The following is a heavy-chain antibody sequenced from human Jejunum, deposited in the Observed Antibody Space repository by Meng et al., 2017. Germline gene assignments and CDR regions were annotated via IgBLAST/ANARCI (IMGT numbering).Heavy chain of an antibody. J-gene: IGHJ4*02. CDR1: GFSISTSGVG. CDR3: AHRLGPSGTSWDVAYFDS. CDR2: IYWDDDK. Sequence: SGPTLVKPTESLTLTCTLSGFSISTSGVGVGWIRQSPGKALEYLALIYWDDDKRYIPSLKRRLSITKDTSNNEVVLTMTNVDPVDTATYYCAHRLGPSGTSWDVAYFDSWGPGTLVTVSS. D-gene: IGHD3-3*01. V-gene: IGHV2-5*02.